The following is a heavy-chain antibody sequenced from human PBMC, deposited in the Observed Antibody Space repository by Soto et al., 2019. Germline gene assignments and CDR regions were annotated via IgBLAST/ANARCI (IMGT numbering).Heavy chain of an antibody. D-gene: IGHD6-19*01. V-gene: IGHV3-21*01. Sequence: PGGSLRLSCAASGFTFSSYSMNWVRQAPGKGLEWVSSISSSSSYIYYADSVKGRFTISRDNAKNSLYLQMNSLRAEDTAVYYCARIGYSSGWTGTDAFDIWGQGTMVTVS. J-gene: IGHJ3*02. CDR3: ARIGYSSGWTGTDAFDI. CDR1: GFTFSSYS. CDR2: ISSSSSYI.